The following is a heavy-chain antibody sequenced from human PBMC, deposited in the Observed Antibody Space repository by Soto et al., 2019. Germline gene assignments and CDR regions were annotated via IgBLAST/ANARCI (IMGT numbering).Heavy chain of an antibody. D-gene: IGHD6-13*01. J-gene: IGHJ5*02. CDR1: GGSISSSSYY. V-gene: IGHV4-39*01. CDR2: IYYSGST. Sequence: SETLSLTCTVSGGSISSSSYYWGWIRQPPGKGLEWIGSIYYSGSTYYNPSLKSRVTISVDTSKNHFSLKLSSVTAADTAVYYCATLLGSSSSNNWFDPWGQGTLVTVSS. CDR3: ATLLGSSSSNNWFDP.